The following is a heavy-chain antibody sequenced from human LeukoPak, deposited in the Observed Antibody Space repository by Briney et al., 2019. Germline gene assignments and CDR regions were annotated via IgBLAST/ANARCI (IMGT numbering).Heavy chain of an antibody. Sequence: PSETLSLTCTVSGGSISSGGYYWSWIRQHPGKGLEWIGYIYYSGSTYYNPSLKSRDTISVDTSKNQFSLTLSSVTAADTAVYYCARVFKVAVAGIKADAFDIWGQGTMVTVSS. CDR3: ARVFKVAVAGIKADAFDI. J-gene: IGHJ3*02. V-gene: IGHV4-31*03. D-gene: IGHD6-19*01. CDR2: IYYSGST. CDR1: GGSISSGGYY.